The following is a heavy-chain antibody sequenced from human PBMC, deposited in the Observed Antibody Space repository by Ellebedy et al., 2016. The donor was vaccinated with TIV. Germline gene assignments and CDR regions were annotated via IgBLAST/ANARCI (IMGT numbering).Heavy chain of an antibody. D-gene: IGHD4-17*01. V-gene: IGHV3-23*01. CDR3: ARARSTVTTFTDY. J-gene: IGHJ4*02. CDR1: GFTFSSYA. Sequence: GESLKISCAASGFTFSSYAMSWVRQAPGKGLEWVSAISGSGGSTYYADSVKGRFTISRDNSKNTLYLQMNSLRAEDTAVYYCARARSTVTTFTDYWGQGTLVTVSS. CDR2: ISGSGGST.